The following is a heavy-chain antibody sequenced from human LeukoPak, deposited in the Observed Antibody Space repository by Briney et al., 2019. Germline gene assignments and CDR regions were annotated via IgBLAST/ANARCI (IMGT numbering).Heavy chain of an antibody. Sequence: GGPLRLSCVASGFTFSTYAIHWVRHAPGKGLEWVGSISYDGSNEYYADSVKARFTISRDDAKESLYLQMNSLRAEDTAVYYCARNAWKSSDSGRGRMDVWGQGTSVTVSS. V-gene: IGHV3-30-3*01. CDR2: ISYDGSNE. D-gene: IGHD3-10*01. CDR3: ARNAWKSSDSGRGRMDV. J-gene: IGHJ6*02. CDR1: GFTFSTYA.